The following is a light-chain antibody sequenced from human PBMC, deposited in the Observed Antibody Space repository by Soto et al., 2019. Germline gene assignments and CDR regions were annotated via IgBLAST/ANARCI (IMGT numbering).Light chain of an antibody. CDR3: QQYSSSPPEFT. Sequence: EIVLTQSPGTLSVSPGERVTLSCRASQSVNSNYLAWYQQRPGQAPRLLIFGASYRATGIPDRFSGSGSGTDVTLTISRLEAEDFAVYYCQQYSSSPPEFTFGPGTKVDSK. V-gene: IGKV3-20*01. J-gene: IGKJ3*01. CDR1: QSVNSNY. CDR2: GAS.